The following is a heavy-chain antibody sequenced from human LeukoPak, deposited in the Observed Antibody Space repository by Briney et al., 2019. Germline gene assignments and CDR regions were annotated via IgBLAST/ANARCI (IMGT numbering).Heavy chain of an antibody. J-gene: IGHJ4*02. CDR1: GFTFSSYA. D-gene: IGHD6-13*01. CDR2: ISGSGGST. V-gene: IGHV3-23*01. CDR3: AKGRTYSSSWLYFDY. Sequence: PGGSLRLSCAASGFTFSSYAMSWVRQAPGKGLEWVSAISGSGGSTYYADSVKGRFTISRGNSKNTLYLQMNSLRAEDTAVYYCAKGRTYSSSWLYFDYWGQGTLVTVSS.